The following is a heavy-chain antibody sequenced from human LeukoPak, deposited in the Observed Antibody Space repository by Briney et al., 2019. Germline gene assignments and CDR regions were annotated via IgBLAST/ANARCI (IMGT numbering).Heavy chain of an antibody. Sequence: HPGGSLRLSCAASGFTFSSYGMHWVRQAPGKGLEWVAVIWYDGSNKYYADSVKGRFTISRDNSKNTLYLQMNSLRAEDTAVYYCARGYYYDSSGWSDYWGQGTLVTVSS. CDR3: ARGYYYDSSGWSDY. V-gene: IGHV3-33*08. D-gene: IGHD3-22*01. J-gene: IGHJ4*02. CDR1: GFTFSSYG. CDR2: IWYDGSNK.